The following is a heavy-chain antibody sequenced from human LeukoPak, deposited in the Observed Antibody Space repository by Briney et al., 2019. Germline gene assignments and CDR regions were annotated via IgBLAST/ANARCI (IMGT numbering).Heavy chain of an antibody. V-gene: IGHV4-38-2*02. J-gene: IGHJ6*03. D-gene: IGHD4-17*01. Sequence: PSETLSLTCTVSGYSISSGYYWGWIRQPPGKGLEWIGSIYHSGSTYYNPSLKSRVTISVDTSKNQFSLELSSVTAADTAVYYCASELTTVPTDYYYYYMDVWGKGTTVTVSS. CDR1: GYSISSGYY. CDR2: IYHSGST. CDR3: ASELTTVPTDYYYYYMDV.